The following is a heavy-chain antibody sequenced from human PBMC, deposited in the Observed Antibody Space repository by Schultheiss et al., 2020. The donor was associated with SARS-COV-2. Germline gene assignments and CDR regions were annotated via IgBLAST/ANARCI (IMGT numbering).Heavy chain of an antibody. D-gene: IGHD3-10*01. V-gene: IGHV3-15*07. Sequence: GGSLRLSCAASGFTFSSYAMHWVRQAPGKGLEWVGRIKSTTEGGTADYAAPVKGRFSISRDDSENTLYLQMNSLRAEDTAVYYCARESGNYYYYGMDVWGQGTTVTVSS. CDR3: ARESGNYYYYGMDV. CDR1: GFTFSSYA. CDR2: IKSTTEGGTA. J-gene: IGHJ6*02.